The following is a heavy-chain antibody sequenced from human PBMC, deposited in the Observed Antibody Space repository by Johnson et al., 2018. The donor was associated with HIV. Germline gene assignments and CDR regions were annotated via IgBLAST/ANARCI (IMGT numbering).Heavy chain of an antibody. CDR3: AKDRGGLAYCGGDCYLYDAFDI. J-gene: IGHJ3*02. V-gene: IGHV3-74*03. CDR1: GFTINNHW. D-gene: IGHD2-21*01. Sequence: VQLVESGGDLVQPGGSLRLSCAASGFTINNHWMHWVRHAPGKGLVYVSGRRFDGDDTMYEDSVKGRFTISRDNPRNTLYRQMNSLRADDTAVYYCAKDRGGLAYCGGDCYLYDAFDIWGQGTMVTVSS. CDR2: RRFDGDDT.